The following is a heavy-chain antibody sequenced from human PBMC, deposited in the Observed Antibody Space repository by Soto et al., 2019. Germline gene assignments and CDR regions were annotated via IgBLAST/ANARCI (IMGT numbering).Heavy chain of an antibody. CDR2: INSDGSST. V-gene: IGHV3-74*01. CDR1: GFTSSSYW. D-gene: IGHD3-22*01. J-gene: IGHJ6*02. Sequence: GGSLRLSCAASGFTSSSYWMHWVRQAPGKGLVWVSRINSDGSSTSYADSVKGRFTISRDNAKNTLYLQMNSLRAEDTAVYYCARGSHYYDSKHYGMDVWGQRTTVTVSS. CDR3: ARGSHYYDSKHYGMDV.